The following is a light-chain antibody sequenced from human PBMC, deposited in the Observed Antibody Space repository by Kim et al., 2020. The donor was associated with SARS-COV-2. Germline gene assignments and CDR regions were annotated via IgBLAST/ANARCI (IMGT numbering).Light chain of an antibody. CDR2: AAS. CDR1: QDIKNN. Sequence: ASVGDRVTMTCRASQDIKNNLEWFQQRPGKAPRSLIYAASSLQRGVPSKFSGSGSGTDFTFTISSLQPEDFATYYCQQYQSHPVTFGQGTRLEIK. CDR3: QQYQSHPVT. V-gene: IGKV1-16*02. J-gene: IGKJ5*01.